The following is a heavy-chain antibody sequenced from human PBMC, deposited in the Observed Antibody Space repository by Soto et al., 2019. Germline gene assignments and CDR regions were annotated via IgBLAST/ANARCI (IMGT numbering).Heavy chain of an antibody. CDR3: AKEVGYIDGHDAFDI. D-gene: IGHD5-18*01. J-gene: IGHJ3*02. V-gene: IGHV3-23*01. CDR2: LSGSGGST. Sequence: EVQLLESGGGLVQPGGSLGLSCAASGFPFSSYAMSWVRQAPGKGLEWVSALSGSGGSTYYADSVKGRFTISRANSKNTLYLQMNSLRAEDTAVYYCAKEVGYIDGHDAFDIWRQGKMVTVSS. CDR1: GFPFSSYA.